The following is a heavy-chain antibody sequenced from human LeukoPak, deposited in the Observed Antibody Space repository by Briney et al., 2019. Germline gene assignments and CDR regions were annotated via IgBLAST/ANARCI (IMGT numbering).Heavy chain of an antibody. CDR2: ITSSSSVI. V-gene: IGHV3-48*02. CDR3: ARSAYNSDPTAFDV. J-gene: IGHJ3*01. Sequence: GGSLRLSCTASGFTLSSYSMNWVRQAPGKGLEWVSYITSSSSVIYYADSVKGRFTISRDNARNSLYLQMSSLRDEDTAVFYCARSAYNSDPTAFDVWGRGTMVTVSS. CDR1: GFTLSSYS. D-gene: IGHD1-1*01.